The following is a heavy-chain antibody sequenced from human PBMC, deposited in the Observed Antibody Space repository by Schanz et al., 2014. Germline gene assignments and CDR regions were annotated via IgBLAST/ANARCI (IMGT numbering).Heavy chain of an antibody. D-gene: IGHD2-21*01. V-gene: IGHV4-4*02. CDR1: GGSISSGVW. Sequence: QVQLQESGPGLVKPSGTLSLTCVVSGGSISSGVWWTWARQSPGKGLEWIGEIFHSGTTNYNPSLESRVTISVDKSKNQFSLILSSMPAADTAVYYCTRSTLWSYDVWGRGTMVIVSS. CDR3: TRSTLWSYDV. CDR2: IFHSGTT. J-gene: IGHJ3*01.